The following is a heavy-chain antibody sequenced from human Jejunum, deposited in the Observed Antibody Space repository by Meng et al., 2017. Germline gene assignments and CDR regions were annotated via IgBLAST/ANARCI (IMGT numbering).Heavy chain of an antibody. CDR3: AHGGLSSGWYYPEH. CDR1: GFSLTSSPVG. J-gene: IGHJ4*02. Sequence: QITLKESGPTLVEPTQTLTLTCSFSGFSLTSSPVGVGWIRQPPGKALEWLAFIYWDDDKRYNPLLNSRLSITKDTSKNQVVLTMTNMDPVDTATYYCAHGGLSSGWYYPEHWGQGILVTVSS. V-gene: IGHV2-5*02. CDR2: IYWDDDK. D-gene: IGHD6-19*01.